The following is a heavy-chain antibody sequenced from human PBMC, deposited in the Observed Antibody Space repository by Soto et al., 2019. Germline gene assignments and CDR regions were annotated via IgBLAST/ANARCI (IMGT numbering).Heavy chain of an antibody. CDR2: IYYSGST. D-gene: IGHD6-19*01. Sequence: SETLSLTCTVSGGSISSYYWSWIRQPPGKGLEWIGYIYYSGSTNYNPPLKSRVTISVDTSKNQFSLKLSSVTAADTAVYYCARDSQGAVAGTSYYYYYYGMDVWGQGTTVTVSS. J-gene: IGHJ6*02. CDR1: GGSISSYY. V-gene: IGHV4-59*01. CDR3: ARDSQGAVAGTSYYYYYYGMDV.